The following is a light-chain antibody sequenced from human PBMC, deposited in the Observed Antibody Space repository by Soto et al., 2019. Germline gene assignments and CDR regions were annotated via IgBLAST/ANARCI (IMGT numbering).Light chain of an antibody. CDR1: QGISNF. V-gene: IGKV1-16*02. CDR3: QHYLSYPFT. CDR2: GAS. J-gene: IGKJ4*01. Sequence: DIQMTQSPSSLSASVGDTVTITCRASQGISNFLAWFQQKPGKAPKSLIYGASSLQSGVPSKFSGIGSDTDSTLTTTGLQPEDLETYFCQHYLSYPFTLGGGPRWRSN.